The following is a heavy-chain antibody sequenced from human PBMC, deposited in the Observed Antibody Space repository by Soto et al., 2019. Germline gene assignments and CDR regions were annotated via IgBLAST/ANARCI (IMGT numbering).Heavy chain of an antibody. CDR2: ISAYNGNT. V-gene: IGHV1-18*01. Sequence: GASVKVSCKASGYTFSTYGISWVRQAPGQGLEWMGWISAYNGNTNYAQKFQGRVTMTTDTSTSTANMELRSLRSDDTAVYYCARDGLRSSGWDPPGDYWGQGTLVTVSS. CDR1: GYTFSTYG. D-gene: IGHD6-19*01. J-gene: IGHJ4*02. CDR3: ARDGLRSSGWDPPGDY.